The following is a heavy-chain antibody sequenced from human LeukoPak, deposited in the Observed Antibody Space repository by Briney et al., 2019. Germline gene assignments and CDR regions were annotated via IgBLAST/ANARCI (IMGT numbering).Heavy chain of an antibody. Sequence: ASVKVSCKASGYTFTIYGISWVRQAPGQGLEWMGWISGYNGNTNYAQKFQGRVTMTTDTSTSTAYMELRSLKSDDTAVYYCARVGTKNSRGWSYLDYWGQGTLVTVSS. J-gene: IGHJ4*02. V-gene: IGHV1-18*01. CDR1: GYTFTIYG. CDR2: ISGYNGNT. CDR3: ARVGTKNSRGWSYLDY. D-gene: IGHD6-19*01.